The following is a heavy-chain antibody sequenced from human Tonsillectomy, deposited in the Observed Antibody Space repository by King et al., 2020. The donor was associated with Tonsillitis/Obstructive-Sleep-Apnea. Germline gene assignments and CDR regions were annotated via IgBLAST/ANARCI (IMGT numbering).Heavy chain of an antibody. J-gene: IGHJ5*02. D-gene: IGHD3-22*01. CDR2: IYYTGTT. CDR3: ARHLYFYDTSGYSQFDP. Sequence: VQLQESGPGLVKPSETLSLTCTVSGGSINSSSYYWGWVRQPPGQGLEWMGSIYYTGTTSYNPSLKSRVTIYVDTSKKQFSLKLSSVTAADTAVYYCARHLYFYDTSGYSQFDPWGQGTLVTVSS. CDR1: GGSINSSSYY. V-gene: IGHV4-39*01.